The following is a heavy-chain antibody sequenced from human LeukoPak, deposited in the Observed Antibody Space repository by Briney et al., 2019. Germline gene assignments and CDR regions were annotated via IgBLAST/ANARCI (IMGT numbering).Heavy chain of an antibody. D-gene: IGHD5-12*01. J-gene: IGHJ4*02. V-gene: IGHV3-11*04. CDR1: GLSYSLAW. CDR3: ARVRGYSGYDCDY. CDR2: ISSSGSTI. Sequence: PGGSLRLSCAASGLSYSLAWMSWVRQAPGKGLEGVSYISSSGSTIYYADSVKGRFTISRDNAKNSLYLQMNSLRAEDTAVYYCARVRGYSGYDCDYWGQGTLVTVSS.